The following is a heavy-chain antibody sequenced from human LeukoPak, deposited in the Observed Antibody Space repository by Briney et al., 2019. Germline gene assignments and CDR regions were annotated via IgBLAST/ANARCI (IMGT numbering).Heavy chain of an antibody. J-gene: IGHJ4*02. CDR2: IYYSGST. CDR1: GGSISSGGYY. Sequence: SQTLSLTCTVSGGSISSGGYYWSWIRQHPGKGLEWIGYIYYSGSTYYNSSLKSRLIISVDTSKNDFSLKLNSVTAADTAVYYCARENWSGYYFDNWGQGTLVTVSS. CDR3: ARENWSGYYFDN. V-gene: IGHV4-30-4*08. D-gene: IGHD3-3*01.